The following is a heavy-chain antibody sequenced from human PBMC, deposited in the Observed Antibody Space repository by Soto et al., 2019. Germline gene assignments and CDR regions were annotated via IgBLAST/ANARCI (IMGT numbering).Heavy chain of an antibody. CDR2: INVYKGNT. D-gene: IGHD3-3*01. Sequence: GASVKVSCKASGYTFTNYGISWVRQAPGQGLEWMGWINVYKGNTKYTQKVQGRVTMTTDTSTSTAYMELRSLRSDDTAVYYCAKDINKNGLGRRSYYDFWSGYYKDLAPYGMDVWGQGTTVTVSS. CDR3: AKDINKNGLGRRSYYDFWSGYYKDLAPYGMDV. CDR1: GYTFTNYG. V-gene: IGHV1-18*01. J-gene: IGHJ6*02.